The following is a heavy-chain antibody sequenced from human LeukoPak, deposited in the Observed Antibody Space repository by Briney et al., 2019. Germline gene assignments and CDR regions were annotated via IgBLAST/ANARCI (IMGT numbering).Heavy chain of an antibody. CDR3: ARGPTQHCSGGSCYLIFDY. D-gene: IGHD2-15*01. CDR1: GGSISSSSYY. Sequence: SETLSLTCTVSGGSISSSSYYWGWIRQPPGKGLEWIGYIYYSGSTNYNPSLKSRVTISVDTSKNQFSLKLSSVTAADTAVYYCARGPTQHCSGGSCYLIFDYWGQGTLVTVSS. J-gene: IGHJ4*02. CDR2: IYYSGST. V-gene: IGHV4-61*05.